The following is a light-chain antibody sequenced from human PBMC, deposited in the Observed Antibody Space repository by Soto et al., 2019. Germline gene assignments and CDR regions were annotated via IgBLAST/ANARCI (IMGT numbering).Light chain of an antibody. V-gene: IGKV3-11*01. CDR3: QQSSNWPRT. Sequence: EIVLTQSPATLSLSPGERATLSCRASQSVSSDLAWYQQKPGQAPRLLIYDASNRATGIPARFSGSGSGTDFTLTISSLEHEDFAFYYCQQSSNWPRTFGQGTKLEIK. CDR1: QSVSSD. J-gene: IGKJ2*01. CDR2: DAS.